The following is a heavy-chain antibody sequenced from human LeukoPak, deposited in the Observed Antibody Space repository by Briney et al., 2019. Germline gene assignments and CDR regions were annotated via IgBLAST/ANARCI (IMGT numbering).Heavy chain of an antibody. V-gene: IGHV4-30-4*08. D-gene: IGHD3-3*01. CDR1: GGSISSGDYY. CDR3: ARVARIFGAQDFDY. CDR2: IYYSGST. Sequence: PSETLSLTCTVSGGSISSGDYYWSWIRQPPGKGLEWIGYIYYSGSTYYNPSLKSRVTISVDTSKNQFSLKLSSVTAADTAVYYCARVARIFGAQDFDYWGQGTLVTVSS. J-gene: IGHJ4*02.